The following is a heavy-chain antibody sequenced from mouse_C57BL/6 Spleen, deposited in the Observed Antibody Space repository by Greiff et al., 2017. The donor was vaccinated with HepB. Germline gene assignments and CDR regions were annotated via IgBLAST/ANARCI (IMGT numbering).Heavy chain of an antibody. V-gene: IGHV1-81*01. CDR3: ARGYSNYYAMDY. Sequence: VKLQESGAELARPGASVKLSCKASGYTFTSYGISWVKQRTGQGLEWIGEIYPRSGNTYYNEKFKGKATLTADKSSSTAYMELRSLTSEDSAVYFCARGYSNYYAMDYWGQGTSVTVSS. CDR1: GYTFTSYG. J-gene: IGHJ4*01. D-gene: IGHD2-5*01. CDR2: IYPRSGNT.